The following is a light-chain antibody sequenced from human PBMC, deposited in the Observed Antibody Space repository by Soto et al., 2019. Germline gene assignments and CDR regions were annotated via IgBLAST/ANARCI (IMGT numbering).Light chain of an antibody. Sequence: EIVLTQSPATLSLSPGERATLCGRALQSISSYLAWYQQKPDQAPRPLIYDASNRATGIPARFSGSGSGTDCTLTISRLEPEDFAVYYCHQRSTWPLTFGPGTKVEIK. CDR2: DAS. V-gene: IGKV3-11*01. CDR1: QSISSY. J-gene: IGKJ3*01. CDR3: HQRSTWPLT.